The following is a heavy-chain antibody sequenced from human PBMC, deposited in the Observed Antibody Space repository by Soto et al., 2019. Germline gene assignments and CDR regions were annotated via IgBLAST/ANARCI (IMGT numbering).Heavy chain of an antibody. V-gene: IGHV1-18*01. J-gene: IGHJ5*02. CDR3: ARDMISGKLGSWYSSSWITGSNWFDP. CDR1: GYTFTSYG. CDR2: ISAYNGNT. Sequence: ASVKVSCKASGYTFTSYGISWVRQAPGQGLEWMGWISAYNGNTNYAQKLQGRVTMTTDTSTSTAYMELRSLRSDDTAVYYCARDMISGKLGSWYSSSWITGSNWFDPWGQGTLVTVSS. D-gene: IGHD6-13*01.